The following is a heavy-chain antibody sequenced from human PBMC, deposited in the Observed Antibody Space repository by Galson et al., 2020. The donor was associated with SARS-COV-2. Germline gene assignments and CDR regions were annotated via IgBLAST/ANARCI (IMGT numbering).Heavy chain of an antibody. D-gene: IGHD6-19*01. V-gene: IGHV3-33*01. CDR1: GFTFSSYG. Sequence: GGSLRLSCAASGFTFSSYGMHWVRQAPGKGLEWVAVIWYDGSNKYYADSVKGRFTISRDNSKNTLCLQMNSLRAEDTAVYYCARDGLAESYGMDVWGQGTTVTVSS. CDR2: IWYDGSNK. CDR3: ARDGLAESYGMDV. J-gene: IGHJ6*02.